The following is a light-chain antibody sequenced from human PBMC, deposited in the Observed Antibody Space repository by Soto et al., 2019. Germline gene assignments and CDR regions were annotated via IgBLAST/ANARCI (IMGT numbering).Light chain of an antibody. V-gene: IGLV1-51*01. CDR3: GSGKSSLSAYV. Sequence: QAVVTQPPSVSAAPGQKVTISCSGSSSNIGGNSVSWYQQLPGTAPKLLIYDDNKRPSGIPDRFSGSKSGTSATLGITGFQTGDEANYNCGSGKSSLSAYVFGTGTNLPVL. J-gene: IGLJ1*01. CDR1: SSNIGGNS. CDR2: DDN.